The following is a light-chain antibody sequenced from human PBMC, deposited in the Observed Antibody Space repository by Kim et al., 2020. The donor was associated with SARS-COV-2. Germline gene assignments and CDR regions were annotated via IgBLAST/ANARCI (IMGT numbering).Light chain of an antibody. J-gene: IGKJ2*01. Sequence: IGRHFSWYQHKAGRAPKLLIFGVSNLQSGVPSRFSGAGSGTDFSLTITSLQPEDFATYYCQQSYSPPYTFGQGTKLEI. CDR2: GVS. CDR1: IGRH. V-gene: IGKV1-39*01. CDR3: QQSYSPPYT.